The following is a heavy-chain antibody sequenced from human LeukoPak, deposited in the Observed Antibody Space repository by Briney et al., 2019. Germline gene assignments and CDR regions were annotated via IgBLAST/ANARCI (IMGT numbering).Heavy chain of an antibody. CDR2: IKYDGSTT. CDR1: GFTFSTYW. D-gene: IGHD6-19*01. Sequence: PGGSLRLSCAASGFTFSTYWMHWVRQTPGKGLVWVSRIKYDGSTTNYADSVKGRFTISRDNAENTLYLQMNSLKAEDTAIYYCATSIGVAVAFDFWGQGTLVTVSS. J-gene: IGHJ4*02. CDR3: ATSIGVAVAFDF. V-gene: IGHV3-74*01.